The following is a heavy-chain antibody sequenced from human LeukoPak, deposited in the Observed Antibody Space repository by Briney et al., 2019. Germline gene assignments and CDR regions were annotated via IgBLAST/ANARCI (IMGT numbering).Heavy chain of an antibody. V-gene: IGHV4-59*01. D-gene: IGHD5-18*01. CDR1: GGSITSYY. CDR3: ARENGYRYDY. J-gene: IGHJ4*02. CDR2: IYYSGST. Sequence: SETLSLTCTVSGGSITSYYWSWIRQPPGKGLEWIGSIYYSGSTNYRPSLKSRVTISVEPSNNQFSLKLRPLAAADTALYYRARENGYRYDYWGQGTLVTVSS.